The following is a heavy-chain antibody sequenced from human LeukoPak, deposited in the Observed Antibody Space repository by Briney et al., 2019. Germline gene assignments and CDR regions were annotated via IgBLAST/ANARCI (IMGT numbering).Heavy chain of an antibody. Sequence: PSETLSLTCAVYGGSFSGYYWSWIRQPPGKGLEWIGEINHSGSTNYNPSLKSRVTISVDTSKNQFSLKLSSVTAADTAVYYCARADSSSWYHSPYYYGMDVWGQGTTVIVSS. V-gene: IGHV4-34*01. CDR2: INHSGST. CDR1: GGSFSGYY. CDR3: ARADSSSWYHSPYYYGMDV. D-gene: IGHD6-13*01. J-gene: IGHJ6*02.